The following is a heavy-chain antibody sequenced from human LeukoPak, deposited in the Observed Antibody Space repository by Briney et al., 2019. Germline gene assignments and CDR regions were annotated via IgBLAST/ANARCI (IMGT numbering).Heavy chain of an antibody. J-gene: IGHJ6*02. CDR1: GFTFSSYA. CDR2: ISGSGGST. Sequence: GGSLRLSCAASGFTFSSYAMSWVRQAPGKGLEWVSAISGSGGSTYYADSVKGRFTISRDNSKNTLYLQMNSLRAEDTAVYYCARGGGYDLFYYYYYGMDVWGQGTTVTVSS. V-gene: IGHV3-23*01. CDR3: ARGGGYDLFYYYYYGMDV. D-gene: IGHD5-12*01.